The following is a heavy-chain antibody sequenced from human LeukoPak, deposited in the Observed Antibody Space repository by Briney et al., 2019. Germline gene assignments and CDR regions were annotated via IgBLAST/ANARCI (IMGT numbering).Heavy chain of an antibody. CDR3: AGLEHTGDGGRGYFHH. CDR2: VDYGGST. J-gene: IGHJ1*01. V-gene: IGHV4-39*02. D-gene: IGHD4-23*01. CDR1: GGSITTGYYF. Sequence: PSETLSLTCSVSGGSITTGYYFWGWMRQPPGKGLEWIGSVDYGGSTYCSPSLESRVTISVDPPKNLFSLNLTSVTAADTAVYYCAGLEHTGDGGRGYFHHGGQGTLVIVSS.